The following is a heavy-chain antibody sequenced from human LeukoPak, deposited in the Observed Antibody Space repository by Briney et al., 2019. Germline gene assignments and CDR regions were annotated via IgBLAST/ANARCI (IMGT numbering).Heavy chain of an antibody. CDR3: ARDLGAAAGIDY. J-gene: IGHJ4*02. V-gene: IGHV4-30-4*02. CDR1: GGSISSGDYY. D-gene: IGHD6-13*01. CDR2: IYYSGST. Sequence: ASETLSLTCTVSGGSISSGDYYWSWIRQPPGKGLEWIGYIYYSGSTYYNPSLKSRVTISVDTSKNQFSLKLSSVTAADTAVYYCARDLGAAAGIDYWGQGTLVTVSS.